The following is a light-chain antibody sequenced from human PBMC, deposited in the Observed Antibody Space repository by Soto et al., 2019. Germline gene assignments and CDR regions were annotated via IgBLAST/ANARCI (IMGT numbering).Light chain of an antibody. CDR1: SSDVGGYNY. Sequence: QSVLTQPASVSGSPGQSITISCTGTSSDVGGYNYVSWYQQHTGKAPKLMIYDVSYWPSGVSNRFSGSKSGNTASLTISGLQAEDEADYYCSSYTSRSTVLFGGGTKVTVL. CDR3: SSYTSRSTVL. CDR2: DVS. V-gene: IGLV2-14*01. J-gene: IGLJ2*01.